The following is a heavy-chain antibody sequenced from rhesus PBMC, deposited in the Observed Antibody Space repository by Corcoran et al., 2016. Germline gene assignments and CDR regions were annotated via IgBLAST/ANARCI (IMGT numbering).Heavy chain of an antibody. Sequence: QVQLQETGPGLVKPSETLSLTCAVSSDSIRSGNWWSWIRQPPGKGLEWIGNIGVSSGTTYYNPSRKSRVTSSKDTSKNQFSLNLNSVTAADTAVYYCARTYSGSWNYWGQGVLVTVSS. J-gene: IGHJ4*01. D-gene: IGHD6-25*01. CDR3: ARTYSGSWNY. CDR2: IGVSSGTT. CDR1: SDSIRSGNW. V-gene: IGHV4-65*02.